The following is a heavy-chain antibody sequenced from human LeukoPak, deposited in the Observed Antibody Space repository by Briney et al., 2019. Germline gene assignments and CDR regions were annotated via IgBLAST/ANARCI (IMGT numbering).Heavy chain of an antibody. V-gene: IGHV3-9*01. CDR2: ISGNSGSL. CDR1: GFTFDDYA. J-gene: IGHJ3*02. D-gene: IGHD3-3*01. CDR3: AVRGYLLYYDAFDI. Sequence: GGSLRLSCAASGFTFDDYAMHWVRQAPGKGLEWVSGISGNSGSLGYADSVKGRFTISRDNAKKSLYLQMNSLRAEDTALYYCAVRGYLLYYDAFDIWGQGTMVTVSS.